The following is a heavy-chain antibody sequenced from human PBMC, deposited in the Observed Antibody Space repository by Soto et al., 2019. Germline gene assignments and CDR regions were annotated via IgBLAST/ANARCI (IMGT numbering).Heavy chain of an antibody. D-gene: IGHD3-22*01. CDR3: ARPTTQNYYDSSGSDGTFDY. CDR2: INPSGGST. V-gene: IGHV1-46*01. Sequence: ASVKVSCKASGYTFTSYYMHWVRQAPGQGLEWMGIINPSGGSTSYAQKFQGRVTMTRDTSTSTVYMELSSLRSEDTAVYYCARPTTQNYYDSSGSDGTFDYWDQGTLVTVSS. J-gene: IGHJ4*02. CDR1: GYTFTSYY.